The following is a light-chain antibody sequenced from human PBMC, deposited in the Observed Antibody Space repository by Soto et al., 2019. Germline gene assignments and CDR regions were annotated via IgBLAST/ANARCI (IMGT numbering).Light chain of an antibody. V-gene: IGLV1-40*01. CDR3: QSYDSLSGSRV. CDR1: TNIGAGYD. Sequence: QSVLTQPPSVSGAPGQRVTISCTGTTNIGAGYDVHWYQQLPGTAPKLLIYDNSNRPSGVPDRFSGSTSGTSASLAITGLQAEDEADYYCQSYDSLSGSRVFGGGTKVTVL. J-gene: IGLJ3*02. CDR2: DNS.